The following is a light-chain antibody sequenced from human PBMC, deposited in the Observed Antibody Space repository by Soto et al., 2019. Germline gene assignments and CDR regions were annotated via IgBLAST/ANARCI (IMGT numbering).Light chain of an antibody. CDR2: DAS. V-gene: IGKV1-39*01. J-gene: IGKJ1*01. CDR1: QNISRS. Sequence: DMQMPQSPASLSASLGERVTLSCRASQNISRSLAWYQQRPGQAPRLLIYDASRMPSGIPPRFSGSGSGTDFTLTISSLQPEDVATYYCQQNDSTPRTFGQGTKVDIK. CDR3: QQNDSTPRT.